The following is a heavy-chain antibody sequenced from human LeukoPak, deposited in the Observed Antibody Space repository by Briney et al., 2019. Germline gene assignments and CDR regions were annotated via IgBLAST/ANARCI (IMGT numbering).Heavy chain of an antibody. CDR1: GYTFTSYY. Sequence: ASVKVSCKASGYTFTSYYMHWVRQAPGQGLEWMGIINPSGGSTSYAQKFQGRVTMTRDMSTSTVYMELSSLRSEDTAVYYCARDRHYDFWRGYRRGYMDVCGKGTTVTVSS. J-gene: IGHJ6*03. CDR3: ARDRHYDFWRGYRRGYMDV. D-gene: IGHD3-3*01. CDR2: INPSGGST. V-gene: IGHV1-46*01.